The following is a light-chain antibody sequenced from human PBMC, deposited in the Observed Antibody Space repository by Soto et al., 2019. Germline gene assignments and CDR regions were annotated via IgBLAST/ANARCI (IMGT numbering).Light chain of an antibody. CDR3: QQFKTYPIT. CDR2: DAS. V-gene: IGKV1-5*01. Sequence: DSQMTQSPSTLSASLGAKVTITCRASQSIGTLLAWYQQTPGRAPNLLIYDASSLQSGVPSRFSGSGSGTEFTLTISSLQPDDFATYFCQQFKTYPITFGQGTRLEIK. CDR1: QSIGTL. J-gene: IGKJ5*01.